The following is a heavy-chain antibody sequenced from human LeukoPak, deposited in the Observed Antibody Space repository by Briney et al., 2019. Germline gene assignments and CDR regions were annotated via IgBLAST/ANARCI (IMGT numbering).Heavy chain of an antibody. V-gene: IGHV1-2*02. J-gene: IGHJ4*02. CDR3: ARARTWDS. Sequence: ASVKVSCKASGYTFTGYFVHWVRQAPGQGLQWMGWINPNTGGTNYAQKFQGRVTVTRDTSISAAYMELSRLESDDTAVYYCARARTWDSWGQGTLVTVSS. CDR1: GYTFTGYF. CDR2: INPNTGGT. D-gene: IGHD2-8*01.